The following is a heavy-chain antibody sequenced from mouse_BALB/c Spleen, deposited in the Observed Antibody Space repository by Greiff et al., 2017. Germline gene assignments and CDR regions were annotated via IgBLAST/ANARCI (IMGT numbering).Heavy chain of an antibody. CDR3: ARPNDYDERFAY. J-gene: IGHJ3*01. V-gene: IGHV5-9-3*01. D-gene: IGHD2-4*01. CDR1: GFTFSSYA. CDR2: ISSGGSYT. Sequence: EVHLVESGGGLVKPGGSLKLSCAASGFTFSSYAMSWVRQTPEKRLEWVATISSGGSYTYYPDSVKGRFTISRDNAKNTLYLQMSSLRSEDTAMYYCARPNDYDERFAYWGQGTLVTVSA.